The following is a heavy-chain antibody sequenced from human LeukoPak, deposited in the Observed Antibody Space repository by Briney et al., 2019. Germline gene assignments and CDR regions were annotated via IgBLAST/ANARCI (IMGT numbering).Heavy chain of an antibody. Sequence: GGSLRLSCAASGFIFSSYWMSWVRQAPGKGVEWVANIKQDGSEKYYVDSVKGRFTISRDNAKNSLYLQMNSLRAEDTAVYYCAKAGVVLRYFDWSSNWFDPWGQGTLVTVSS. V-gene: IGHV3-7*01. CDR2: IKQDGSEK. CDR1: GFIFSSYW. J-gene: IGHJ5*02. CDR3: AKAGVVLRYFDWSSNWFDP. D-gene: IGHD3-9*01.